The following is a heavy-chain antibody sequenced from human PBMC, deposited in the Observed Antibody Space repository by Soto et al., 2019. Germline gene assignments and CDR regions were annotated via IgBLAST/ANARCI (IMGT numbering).Heavy chain of an antibody. CDR1: GGSIRSYY. V-gene: IGHV4-59*01. CDR2: IYYSGST. D-gene: IGHD3-10*01. J-gene: IGHJ6*02. Sequence: SETLSLTCTVSGGSIRSYYWSWIRQPPGKGLEWIGYIYYSGSTNYNPSLKSRVTISVDTSKNQFSLKLSSVTAADTAVYYCARAEAGDYYYGMDVWGQGTTVTVSS. CDR3: ARAEAGDYYYGMDV.